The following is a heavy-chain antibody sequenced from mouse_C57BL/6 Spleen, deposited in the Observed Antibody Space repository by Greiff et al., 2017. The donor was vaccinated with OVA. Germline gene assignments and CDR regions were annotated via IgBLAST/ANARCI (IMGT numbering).Heavy chain of an antibody. D-gene: IGHD1-1*01. Sequence: QVHVKQPGAELVMPGASVKLSCKASGYTFTSYWMHWVKQRPGQGLEWIGEIDPSDSYTNYNQKFKGKSTLTVDKSSSTAYMQLSSLTSEDSAVYYCPRSHYYGSQSSFDSWAKAPLSQSPQ. CDR3: PRSHYYGSQSSFDS. J-gene: IGHJ2*01. CDR1: GYTFTSYW. V-gene: IGHV1-69*01. CDR2: IDPSDSYT.